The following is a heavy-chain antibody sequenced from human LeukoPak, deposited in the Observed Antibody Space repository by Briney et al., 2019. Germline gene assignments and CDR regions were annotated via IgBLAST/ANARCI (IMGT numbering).Heavy chain of an antibody. CDR1: ADTFSRYA. V-gene: IGHV1-69*06. Sequence: SVKVSCKASADTFSRYAISWVRQAPGQGLEWMGRIIPKFGTAEYAQRFRGRVTITADKSTTTAYMELSSLRSEDTAVYYCARAIYYGVMTGYYDYYSYYMDVWGDGTTVTVSS. J-gene: IGHJ6*03. CDR3: ARAIYYGVMTGYYDYYSYYMDV. CDR2: IIPKFGTA. D-gene: IGHD3-9*01.